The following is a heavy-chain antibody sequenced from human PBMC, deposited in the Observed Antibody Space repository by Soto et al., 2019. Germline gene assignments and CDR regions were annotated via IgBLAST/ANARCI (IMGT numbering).Heavy chain of an antibody. Sequence: SETLSLTCTVSGGSISSYYWSWIRQPAGKGLEWIGRIYTSGSTNYNPSLKSRVTMSVDTSKNQFSLKLSSVTAADTAVYYCARSYYDSSGYRYFDYWGQGTLVTVSS. CDR2: IYTSGST. CDR1: GGSISSYY. CDR3: ARSYYDSSGYRYFDY. J-gene: IGHJ4*02. D-gene: IGHD3-22*01. V-gene: IGHV4-4*07.